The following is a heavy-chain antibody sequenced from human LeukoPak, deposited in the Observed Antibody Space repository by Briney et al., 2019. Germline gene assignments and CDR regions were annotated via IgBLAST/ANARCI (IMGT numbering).Heavy chain of an antibody. CDR3: ARYSYGYYYYGMDV. J-gene: IGHJ6*02. CDR1: GGSISSSY. CDR2: IYYSGST. V-gene: IGHV4-59*01. D-gene: IGHD5-18*01. Sequence: KPSETLSLTCTVSGGSISSSYWSWIRQPPGKGLEWIGYIYYSGSTNYNPSLKSRVTLSVDTSKNQFSLKLSSVTAADTAVYYCARYSYGYYYYGMDVWGQGTTVTVSS.